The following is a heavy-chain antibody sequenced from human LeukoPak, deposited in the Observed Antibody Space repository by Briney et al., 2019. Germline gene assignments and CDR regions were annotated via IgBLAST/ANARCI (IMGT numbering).Heavy chain of an antibody. CDR3: ARRYYYGSSRFDT. D-gene: IGHD3-22*01. CDR2: IYPGDSDT. V-gene: IGHV5-51*01. Sequence: GESLKISCMGSGYSFSTYWIGWVRQMPGKGLEWMGVIYPGDSDTKYSPSFQGRVTFSADNSISPAYLQWSSLKPSDTAMYFCARRYYYGSSRFDTWGQGTLVTVSS. J-gene: IGHJ5*02. CDR1: GYSFSTYW.